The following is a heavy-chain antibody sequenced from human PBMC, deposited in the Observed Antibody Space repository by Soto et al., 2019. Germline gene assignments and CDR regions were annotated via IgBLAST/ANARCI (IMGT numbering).Heavy chain of an antibody. J-gene: IGHJ4*02. Sequence: PSETLSLTCAVSGGSISSSNWWSWVRQPPGKGLEWIGEIYHSGSTNYNPSLKSRVTISVDKSKNQFSLKLSSVTAADTAVYYCARDSSGWYPSRCPDYWGQGTLVTVSS. V-gene: IGHV4-4*02. D-gene: IGHD6-19*01. CDR3: ARDSSGWYPSRCPDY. CDR1: GGSISSSNW. CDR2: IYHSGST.